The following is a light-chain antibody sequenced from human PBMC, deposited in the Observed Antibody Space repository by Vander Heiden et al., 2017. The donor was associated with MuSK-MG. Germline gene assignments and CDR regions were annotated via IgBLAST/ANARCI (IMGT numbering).Light chain of an antibody. CDR2: DVT. J-gene: IGLJ2*01. CDR3: SSFGGFDNYVL. V-gene: IGLV2-8*01. Sequence: SALPQPPSSSVSPGQSVHIPCSGTSSDVGAYDYLSWYPPPPGRAPKLIIYDVTKRPSGVPDRFSGSKSGNTASLTVAGLRPEDESDYYCSSFGGFDNYVLVGGGTKLTV. CDR1: SSDVGAYDY.